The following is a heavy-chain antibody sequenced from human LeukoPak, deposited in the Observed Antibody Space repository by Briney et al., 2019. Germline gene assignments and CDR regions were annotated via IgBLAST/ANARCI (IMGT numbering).Heavy chain of an antibody. CDR3: ARDKEGSGSYPQAFDY. J-gene: IGHJ4*02. Sequence: GGSLRLSCAASGFTFSSYAMSWVRQAPGKGLEWVSAISGSGGSTYYADSVKGRFTISRDNSKNTLYLQMNSLRAEDTAVYYCARDKEGSGSYPQAFDYWGQGTLVTVSS. CDR1: GFTFSSYA. CDR2: ISGSGGST. D-gene: IGHD3-10*01. V-gene: IGHV3-23*01.